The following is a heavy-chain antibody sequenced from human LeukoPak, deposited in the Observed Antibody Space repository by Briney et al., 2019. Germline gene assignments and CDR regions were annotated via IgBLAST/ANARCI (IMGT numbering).Heavy chain of an antibody. D-gene: IGHD1-26*01. J-gene: IGHJ4*02. V-gene: IGHV3-74*01. CDR1: GFTFSSNW. Sequence: GGSLRLSCAASGFTFSSNWMHWVRHAPGKGLVWVSRINEDGSTTNYADSVKGRSTIFRDNAKNTLYLQMNSLGAEDTAVYYCVRDLGGRSGHWGQGTLVTVSS. CDR2: INEDGSTT. CDR3: VRDLGGRSGH.